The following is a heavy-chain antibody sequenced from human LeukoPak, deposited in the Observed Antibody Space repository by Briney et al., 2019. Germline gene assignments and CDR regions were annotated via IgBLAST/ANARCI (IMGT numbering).Heavy chain of an antibody. Sequence: ASVKVSCKASGYTFSSYAMHWVRQAPGQRLEWMGWINAGNGNTKYSQKFQGRVTITRDTSASTAYMELSSLRSEDTAVYYCARSGSSGYYYDRAPFDYWGQGTLVTVSS. D-gene: IGHD3-22*01. V-gene: IGHV1-3*01. CDR1: GYTFSSYA. CDR3: ARSGSSGYYYDRAPFDY. CDR2: INAGNGNT. J-gene: IGHJ4*02.